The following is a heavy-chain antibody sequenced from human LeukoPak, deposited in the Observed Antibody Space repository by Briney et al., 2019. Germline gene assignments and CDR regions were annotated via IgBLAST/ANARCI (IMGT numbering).Heavy chain of an antibody. CDR3: ARDHRGYSSGWYGY. V-gene: IGHV1-2*02. J-gene: IGHJ4*02. CDR1: GYTFTGYY. Sequence: ASVKVSCKASGYTFTGYYMHWVRQAPGHGLEWMGWINPNSGGTNYAQKFQGRVTMTRDTSISTAYMELSRLRSDDTAVYYCARDHRGYSSGWYGYWGQGTLVTVSS. D-gene: IGHD6-19*01. CDR2: INPNSGGT.